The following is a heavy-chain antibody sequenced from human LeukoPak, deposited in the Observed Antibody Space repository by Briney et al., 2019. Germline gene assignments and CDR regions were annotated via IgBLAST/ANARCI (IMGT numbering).Heavy chain of an antibody. CDR2: ISGSGANT. V-gene: IGHV3-23*01. CDR3: AKGSYYHDLTSFDH. D-gene: IGHD1-26*01. J-gene: IGHJ4*02. CDR1: GFTFSNYA. Sequence: GGSLRLSCAASGFTFSNYAMSWVRQAPGRGLEWVSTISGSGANTYYADSVKGRFTISRDNSKNTLYLQMNSLRAEDTAVYYCAKGSYYHDLTSFDHWGQGTLVTVSS.